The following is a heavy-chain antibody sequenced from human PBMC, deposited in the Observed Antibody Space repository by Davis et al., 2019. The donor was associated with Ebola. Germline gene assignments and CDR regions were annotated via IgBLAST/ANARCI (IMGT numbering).Heavy chain of an antibody. J-gene: IGHJ3*02. CDR2: IWYDGSNK. Sequence: PGGSLRLSCAASGFTFSSYGMHWVRQAPGKGLEWVAVIWYDGSNKYYADSVKGRFTISRDNSKNTLYLQMNSLRAEDTAVYYCARDSPRGMAFDIWGQGTMVTVSS. CDR3: ARDSPRGMAFDI. D-gene: IGHD6-13*01. V-gene: IGHV3-33*01. CDR1: GFTFSSYG.